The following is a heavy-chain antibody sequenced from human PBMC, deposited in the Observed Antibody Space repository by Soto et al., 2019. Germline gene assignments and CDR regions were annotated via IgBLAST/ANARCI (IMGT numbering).Heavy chain of an antibody. CDR1: GFTFSDHA. J-gene: IGHJ4*02. Sequence: GGSLRLSCAASGFTFSDHAMSWVRQAPGKGLEWVSAINGGGAGTYHADSVRGRFTISRDNSKNTLYLQMNSLSAEDTAIYYCARRHETSLCFDFWGQGAPVTVSS. CDR2: INGGGAGT. D-gene: IGHD1-1*01. V-gene: IGHV3-23*01. CDR3: ARRHETSLCFDF.